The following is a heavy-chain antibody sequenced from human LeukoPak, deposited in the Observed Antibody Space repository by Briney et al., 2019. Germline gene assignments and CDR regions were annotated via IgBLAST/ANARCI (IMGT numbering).Heavy chain of an antibody. CDR3: ARFLNWRYGMDV. CDR2: IYSGGST. CDR1: GFTFSSYA. D-gene: IGHD1-1*01. Sequence: GGSLRLSCAASGFTFSSYAMSWVRQAPGKGLEWVSVIYSGGSTYYADSVKGRFTISRDNSKNTLYLQMNSLRAEDTAVYYCARFLNWRYGMDVWGQGTTVTVSS. J-gene: IGHJ6*02. V-gene: IGHV3-66*01.